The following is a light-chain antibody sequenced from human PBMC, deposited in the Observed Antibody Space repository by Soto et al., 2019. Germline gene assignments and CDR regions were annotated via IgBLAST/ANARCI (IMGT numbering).Light chain of an antibody. CDR1: QSVSSN. Sequence: EIVMTQTPATLSVSPGERPTLSCTASQSVSSNLAWYQQKPAQAPRLXXYGASTRATGIPARFSGSGSGTEFTLTISSLQSEDFAVYYGQQYNNWPSWTFGQGTKVDIK. V-gene: IGKV3-15*01. J-gene: IGKJ1*01. CDR2: GAS. CDR3: QQYNNWPSWT.